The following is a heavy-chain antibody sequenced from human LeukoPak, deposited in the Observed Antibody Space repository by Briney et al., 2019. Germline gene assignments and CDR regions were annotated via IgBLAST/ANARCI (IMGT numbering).Heavy chain of an antibody. Sequence: PGGSLRLSCAASGFTFSSYEMNWVRQAPGKGLEWVSYISSSGSTIYYADSVKGRFTISRDNAKNSLYLQMNSLRAEDTAVYYCARPYYYGSSGSPMRYWGQGTLVTVSS. CDR3: ARPYYYGSSGSPMRY. CDR2: ISSSGSTI. V-gene: IGHV3-48*03. J-gene: IGHJ4*02. D-gene: IGHD3-22*01. CDR1: GFTFSSYE.